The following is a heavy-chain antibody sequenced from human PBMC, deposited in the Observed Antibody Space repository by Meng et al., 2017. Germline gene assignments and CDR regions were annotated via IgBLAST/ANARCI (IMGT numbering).Heavy chain of an antibody. CDR1: GGSISSGSYY. Sequence: SETLSLTCTVSGGSISSGSYYWSWIRQPAGKGLEWIGRIYTSGSTNYNPSLKSRVTISVDTSKNQFSLKLSSVTAADTAVYYCAREAPYYYGSGSYYPPNYYYYGMDVWGQGTTVTVSS. J-gene: IGHJ6*02. V-gene: IGHV4-61*02. D-gene: IGHD3-10*01. CDR2: IYTSGST. CDR3: AREAPYYYGSGSYYPPNYYYYGMDV.